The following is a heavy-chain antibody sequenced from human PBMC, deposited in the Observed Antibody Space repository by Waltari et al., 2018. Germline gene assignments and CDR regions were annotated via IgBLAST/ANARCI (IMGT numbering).Heavy chain of an antibody. J-gene: IGHJ4*02. CDR2: ISGSGSPT. D-gene: IGHD1-26*01. Sequence: EVQLVETGGGLVQPGGSLRRSCAASGSPFSTYGMNWVRQAPGKGLEWVSHISGSGSPTYYADSVKGRFTISRDNAMNSLYLQMNSLRAEDTAVYYCAPLGASSLTLTAWGQGTLVTVSS. CDR1: GSPFSTYG. V-gene: IGHV3-48*01. CDR3: APLGASSLTLTA.